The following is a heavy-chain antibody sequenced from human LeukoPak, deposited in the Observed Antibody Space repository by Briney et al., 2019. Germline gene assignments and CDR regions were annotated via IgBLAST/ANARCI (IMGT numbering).Heavy chain of an antibody. J-gene: IGHJ4*02. CDR1: GFTFSSYG. CDR3: AGPDSSGSEVDY. V-gene: IGHV3-30*02. D-gene: IGHD3-22*01. CDR2: IRYDGSNK. Sequence: PGGSLRLSCAASGFTFSSYGMHWVHQAPGKGLEWVAFIRYDGSNKYYADSVKGRFTISRDNSKNSLYLQMNSLRAEDTAVYYCAGPDSSGSEVDYWGQGTLVTVSS.